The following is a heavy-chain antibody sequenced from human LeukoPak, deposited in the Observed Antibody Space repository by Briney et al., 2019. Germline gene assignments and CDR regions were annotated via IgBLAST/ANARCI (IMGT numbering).Heavy chain of an antibody. CDR1: GYTFTSYG. V-gene: IGHV1-18*01. Sequence: ASVKLSCKASGYTFTSYGISWVRQAPGQGLEWMGWISAYNGNTNYAQKLQGRVTMNTDTSTKRAFMELGSMRSDDTAVYFCARVPTNCSGGSCFPNNAFDIWGQGTMVTVSS. J-gene: IGHJ3*02. D-gene: IGHD2-15*01. CDR3: ARVPTNCSGGSCFPNNAFDI. CDR2: ISAYNGNT.